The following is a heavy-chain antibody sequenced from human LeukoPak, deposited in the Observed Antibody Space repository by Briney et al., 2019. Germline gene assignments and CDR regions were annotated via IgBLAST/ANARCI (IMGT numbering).Heavy chain of an antibody. CDR1: GFTFDDYA. D-gene: IGHD6-6*01. Sequence: GGSLRLSCAASGFTFDDYAMHWVRQAPGKGLEWVSGISWNSGSIGYADSVKGRFTISRDNAKNSLYLQMNSLRAEDMALYYCAKDIDSSSSSGLDYWGQGTLVTVSS. V-gene: IGHV3-9*03. J-gene: IGHJ4*02. CDR3: AKDIDSSSSSGLDY. CDR2: ISWNSGSI.